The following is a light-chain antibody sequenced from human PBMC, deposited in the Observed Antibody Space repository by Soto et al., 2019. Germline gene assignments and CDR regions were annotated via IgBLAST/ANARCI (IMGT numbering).Light chain of an antibody. J-gene: IGLJ1*01. Sequence: QSALTQPASLSGSPGQSISISCTVTSSDVGRYNFVSWYQQRPGKAPKLIIYDVANRPSGISNRFSGSKSGNTASLTISGLQAEDEAVYYCSSYTGSTSLVYVFGTGTKVTVL. CDR1: SSDVGRYNF. CDR2: DVA. CDR3: SSYTGSTSLVYV. V-gene: IGLV2-14*03.